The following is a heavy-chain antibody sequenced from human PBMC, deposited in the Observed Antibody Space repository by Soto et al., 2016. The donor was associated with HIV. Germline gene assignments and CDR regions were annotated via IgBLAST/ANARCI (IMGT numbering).Heavy chain of an antibody. J-gene: IGHJ4*02. CDR2: IYSGGTT. D-gene: IGHD2-15*01. CDR1: GFTVNSNS. V-gene: IGHV3-66*01. CDR3: ARDRGGGLLRYFDY. Sequence: EVQLVESGGGLVQPGGSLRLSCAASGFTVNSNSLSWVCQAPGKGLEWVLVIYSGGTTYYADSVKARFIISKDNSKNTLYLQMNSLRAEDTAVYYCARDRGGGLLRYFDYWGQGTLVTVSS.